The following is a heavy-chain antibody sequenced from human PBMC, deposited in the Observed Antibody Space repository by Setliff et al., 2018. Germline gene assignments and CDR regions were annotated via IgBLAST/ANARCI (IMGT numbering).Heavy chain of an antibody. CDR1: GGSFSGYY. CDR3: TRGPDGYTYQGAFDI. V-gene: IGHV4-34*01. Sequence: SETLSLTCAVYGGSFSGYYWSWIRQPPGKGLEWIGEINHSGSTNYNPSLKSRVTISVDTSKNQFSLKLSPVTAADTAVYYCTRGPDGYTYQGAFDIWGQGTMVTVSS. D-gene: IGHD5-12*01. CDR2: INHSGST. J-gene: IGHJ3*02.